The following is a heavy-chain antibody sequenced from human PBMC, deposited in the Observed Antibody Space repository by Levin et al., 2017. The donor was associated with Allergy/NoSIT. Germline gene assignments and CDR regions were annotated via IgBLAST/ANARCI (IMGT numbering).Heavy chain of an antibody. V-gene: IGHV3-30*04. CDR1: GFTFSSYA. CDR3: ARDFKGYDSSGPYYY. J-gene: IGHJ4*02. CDR2: ISYDGSNK. D-gene: IGHD3-22*01. Sequence: GGSLRLSCGASGFTFSSYAMHWVRQAPGKGLEWVAVISYDGSNKYYGDSVKGRFTISRDNSKNTLYLQMNSLRPEDAAVYYCARDFKGYDSSGPYYYWGQGTLVTVSS.